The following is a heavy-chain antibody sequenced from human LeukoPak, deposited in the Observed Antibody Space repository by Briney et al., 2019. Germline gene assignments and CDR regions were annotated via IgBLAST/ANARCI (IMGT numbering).Heavy chain of an antibody. CDR3: ARLLIVGTNYDY. CDR2: INGGGANI. CDR1: GFTFSSYS. D-gene: IGHD1-26*01. J-gene: IGHJ4*02. Sequence: GGSLRLSCAASGFTFSSYSMNWVRQAPGKGLEWVSYINGGGANIYYADSVQGRFTISRDNAKNSLYLQMNNLRVEDTAVYYCARLLIVGTNYDYWGQGTLVTVSS. V-gene: IGHV3-48*04.